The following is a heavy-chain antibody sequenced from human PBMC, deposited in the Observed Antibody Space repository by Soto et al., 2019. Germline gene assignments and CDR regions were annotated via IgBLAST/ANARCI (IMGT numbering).Heavy chain of an antibody. J-gene: IGHJ4*02. D-gene: IGHD6-19*01. V-gene: IGHV4-61*01. CDR2: IYYTGST. Sequence: SETLSLTCTVSGGSVNSGSYYWNWIRQPPGKGLEWIGYIYYTGSTNYNPSLKSRVTMSLDTSKNQFSLRLRSVTAADTAVYYCARDQPVAGTGVFAYWGQGTLVTVSS. CDR3: ARDQPVAGTGVFAY. CDR1: GGSVNSGSYY.